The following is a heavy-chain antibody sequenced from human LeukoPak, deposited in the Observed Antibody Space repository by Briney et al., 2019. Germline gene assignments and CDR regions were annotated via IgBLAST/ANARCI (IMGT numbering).Heavy chain of an antibody. D-gene: IGHD4-17*01. CDR3: ARESYGDHAFDI. CDR1: GYTFTGYY. CDR2: INPNSGGT. J-gene: IGHJ3*02. V-gene: IGHV1-2*02. Sequence: GASVKVSCKASGYTFTGYYMHWMRQAPGQGLEWMGWINPNSGGTNYAQKFQGRVTMTRDTSISTAYMELSRLRSDDTAVYYCARESYGDHAFDIWGQGTIVTVSS.